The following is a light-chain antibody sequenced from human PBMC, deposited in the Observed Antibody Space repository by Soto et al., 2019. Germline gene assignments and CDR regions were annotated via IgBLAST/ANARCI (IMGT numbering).Light chain of an antibody. Sequence: SVSAGSVALVGRSASQSVGPNLVWYQQRFGQSPRLLIYHVSTRATGVPARFSGSGSETEFTLGMRSRQPEDTAVHYCQAYDSAARTFGQGTKVDNK. CDR1: QSVGPN. CDR2: HVS. CDR3: QAYDSAART. V-gene: IGKV3-15*01. J-gene: IGKJ1*01.